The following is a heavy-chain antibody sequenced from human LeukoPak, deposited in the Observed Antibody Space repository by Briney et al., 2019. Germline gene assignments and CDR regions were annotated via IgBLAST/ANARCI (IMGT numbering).Heavy chain of an antibody. D-gene: IGHD3-10*01. V-gene: IGHV1-8*01. CDR3: ARANYYGSGKKDLDY. CDR2: MNPNSGNT. J-gene: IGHJ4*02. CDR1: GYTFTTYG. Sequence: ASVKVSCKASGYTFTTYGINWVRQATGQGLEWMGWMNPNSGNTGYAQKFQGRVTMTRNTSTSTAYMELNSLRSEDTAVYYCARANYYGSGKKDLDYWGQGTLVTVSS.